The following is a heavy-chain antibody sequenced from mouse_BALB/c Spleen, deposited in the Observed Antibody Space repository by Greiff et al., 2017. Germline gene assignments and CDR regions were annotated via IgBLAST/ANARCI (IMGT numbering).Heavy chain of an antibody. D-gene: IGHD2-4*01. CDR1: GYSITSGYY. CDR2: ISYDGSN. J-gene: IGHJ4*01. Sequence: EVHLVESGPGLVKPSQSLSLTCSVTGYSITSGYYWNWIRQFPGNKLEWMGYISYDGSNNYNPSLKNRISITRDTSKNQFFLKLNSVTTEDTATYYCARDDDYDEDYAMDYWGQGTSVTVSS. CDR3: ARDDDYDEDYAMDY. V-gene: IGHV3-6*02.